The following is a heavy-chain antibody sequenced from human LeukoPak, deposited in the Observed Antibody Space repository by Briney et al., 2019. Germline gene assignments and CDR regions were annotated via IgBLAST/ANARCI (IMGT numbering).Heavy chain of an antibody. Sequence: SETLSLTCAVYGGSFSGFYWSWIRQPPGKGLEWIGEINHSGSTNYNPSLKSRLTISLDTSKNQFSLKLSSVTAADTAVYYCANSIDFDYGDYYFDYWGQGALVTISS. CDR2: INHSGST. CDR1: GGSFSGFY. D-gene: IGHD4-17*01. V-gene: IGHV4-34*01. J-gene: IGHJ4*02. CDR3: ANSIDFDYGDYYFDY.